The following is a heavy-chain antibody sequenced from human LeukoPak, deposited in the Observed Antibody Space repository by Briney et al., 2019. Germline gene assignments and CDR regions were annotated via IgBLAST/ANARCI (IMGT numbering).Heavy chain of an antibody. CDR2: ISYDGSNK. CDR1: GFTFSSYS. J-gene: IGHJ4*02. Sequence: GGSLRLSCAASGFTFSSYSMNWVRQAPGKGLEWVAVISYDGSNKYYADSVKGRFTISRDNSKNTLYPQMNSLRAEDTAVYYCAKGDYFDYWGQGTLVTVSS. CDR3: AKGDYFDY. V-gene: IGHV3-30*18.